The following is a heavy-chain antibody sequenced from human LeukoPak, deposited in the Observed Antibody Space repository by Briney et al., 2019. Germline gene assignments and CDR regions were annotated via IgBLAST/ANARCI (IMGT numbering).Heavy chain of an antibody. D-gene: IGHD6-13*01. CDR1: GFTFSSYG. V-gene: IGHV3-30*18. CDR2: ISYDGSNK. CDR3: AKVSPISSSWYQVRYYGMDV. J-gene: IGHJ6*02. Sequence: PGGSLRLSCAASGFTFSSYGMHWVRQAPGKGLEWVAVISYDGSNKYYADSVKGRFTISRDNSKNTLYLQMNSLRAEDTAVYYCAKVSPISSSWYQVRYYGMDVWGQGTTVTVSS.